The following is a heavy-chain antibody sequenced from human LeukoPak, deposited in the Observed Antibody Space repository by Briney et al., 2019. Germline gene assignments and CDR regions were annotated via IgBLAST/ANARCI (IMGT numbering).Heavy chain of an antibody. CDR3: AKGDWMSYSRSPLDY. V-gene: IGHV3-30*02. D-gene: IGHD6-6*01. Sequence: PGGSLRLSCAASGFTFSSYGMHWVRQAPGKGLEWVAFIRYDGSNKYYADSVKGRFTISRDNSKNTLYLQMNSLRAEDTAVYYCAKGDWMSYSRSPLDYWGRGTLVPVPS. J-gene: IGHJ4*02. CDR2: IRYDGSNK. CDR1: GFTFSSYG.